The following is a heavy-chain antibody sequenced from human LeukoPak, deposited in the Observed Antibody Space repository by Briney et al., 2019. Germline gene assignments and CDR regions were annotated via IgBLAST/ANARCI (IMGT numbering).Heavy chain of an antibody. CDR2: IYYTGST. D-gene: IGHD1-7*01. CDR3: ARNLIRDERVQNF. V-gene: IGHV4-59*01. Sequence: SETLSLTCTVSGGSISNYYWNWIRQPPGKGLEWIGYIYYTGSTNYNPSLKSRVTMSVDTSKNQFSLNLRSVTPEDTAVYYCARNLIRDERVQNFGARGPVATVSS. J-gene: IGHJ4*02. CDR1: GGSISNYY.